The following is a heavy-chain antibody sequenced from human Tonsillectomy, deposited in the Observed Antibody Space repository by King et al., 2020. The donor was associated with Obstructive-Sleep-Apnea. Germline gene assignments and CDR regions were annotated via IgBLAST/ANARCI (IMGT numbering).Heavy chain of an antibody. D-gene: IGHD3-10*01. CDR3: ATVRGVVDWYFDL. V-gene: IGHV4-30-4*01. CDR1: GGSISDGEYY. Sequence: QLQESGPGLVKPSQTLSLTCTVSGGSISDGEYYWTWIRQPPGKGLEWIGFTYYSGSTYYNPSLKSRLTILLDTSKNQFSLKLTSVTAADTAVYYCATVRGVVDWYFDLWGRGTLVTVSS. CDR2: TYYSGST. J-gene: IGHJ2*01.